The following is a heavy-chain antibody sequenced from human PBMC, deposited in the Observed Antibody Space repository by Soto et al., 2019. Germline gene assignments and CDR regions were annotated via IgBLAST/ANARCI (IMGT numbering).Heavy chain of an antibody. D-gene: IGHD2-15*01. CDR2: MNPNSGNT. Sequence: ASVKVSCKASGYTFTSYDINWVRQATGQGLEWMGWMNPNSGNTGYAQKFQGRVTMTRNTSISTAYMELSSLRSEDTAVYYCARVGYCSGGSCLDYYYYMDVWGKGTMVTVSS. V-gene: IGHV1-8*01. CDR1: GYTFTSYD. CDR3: ARVGYCSGGSCLDYYYYMDV. J-gene: IGHJ6*03.